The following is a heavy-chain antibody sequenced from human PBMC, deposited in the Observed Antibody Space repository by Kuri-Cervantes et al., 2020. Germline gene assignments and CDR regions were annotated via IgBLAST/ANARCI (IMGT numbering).Heavy chain of an antibody. Sequence: GESLKISCAASGFTFINYNMNWVRQAPGKGLEWVANLNHDGSETYYVDSVKGRFTISRDNAKNSLYLQMNSLRAEDTAVYYCARDLDLDYWGQGTLVTVSS. CDR2: LNHDGSET. V-gene: IGHV3-7*01. CDR3: ARDLDLDY. CDR1: GFTFINYN. J-gene: IGHJ4*02.